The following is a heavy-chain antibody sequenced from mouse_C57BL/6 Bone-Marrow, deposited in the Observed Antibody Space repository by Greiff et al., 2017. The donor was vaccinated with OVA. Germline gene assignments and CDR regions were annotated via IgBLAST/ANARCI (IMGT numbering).Heavy chain of an antibody. V-gene: IGHV6-3*01. CDR1: GFTFSNYW. J-gene: IGHJ4*01. D-gene: IGHD2-5*01. Sequence: EVMLVESGGDLVQPGGSMKLSCVASGFTFSNYWMNWVRQSPEKGLEWVAQIRLKSDNYATHYAESVKGGFTISRDDSKSSVYLQMNNLRAEDTGIYYCMSNYGGAMDYWGQGTSVTVSS. CDR2: IRLKSDNYAT. CDR3: MSNYGGAMDY.